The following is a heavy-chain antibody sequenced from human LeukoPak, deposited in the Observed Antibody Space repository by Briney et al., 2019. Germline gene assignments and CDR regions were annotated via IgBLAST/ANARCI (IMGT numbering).Heavy chain of an antibody. Sequence: RSSETLSLTCTVSGGSISSYYWSWIRQPPGKGLEWIGYIYYSGSTNYNPSLKSRVTISVDTSKNQFSLKLSSVTAADTAVYYCARNSYLGEYFQHWGQGTLVTVSS. CDR2: IYYSGST. CDR1: GGSISSYY. CDR3: ARNSYLGEYFQH. D-gene: IGHD7-27*01. V-gene: IGHV4-59*08. J-gene: IGHJ1*01.